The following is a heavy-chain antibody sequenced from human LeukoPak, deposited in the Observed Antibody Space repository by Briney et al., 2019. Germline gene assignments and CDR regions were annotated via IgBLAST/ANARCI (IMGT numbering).Heavy chain of an antibody. CDR1: GGTFSSYA. D-gene: IGHD6-13*01. CDR3: ARTNYDIPGIALFDY. J-gene: IGHJ4*02. CDR2: IIPIFGTA. V-gene: IGHV1-69*13. Sequence: ASVKVSCKASGGTFSSYAISWVRQAPGQGLAWMGGIIPIFGTANYAQKFQGRVTITADESTSTAYMELSSLRSEDTAVYYCARTNYDIPGIALFDYWGQGTLVTVSS.